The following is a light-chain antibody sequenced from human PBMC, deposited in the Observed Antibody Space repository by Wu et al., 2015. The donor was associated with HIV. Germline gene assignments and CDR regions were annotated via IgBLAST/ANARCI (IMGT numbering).Light chain of an antibody. CDR3: QQFHRTPPIT. V-gene: IGKV1-NL1*01. CDR1: QAIGNS. Sequence: DIQMTQSPSSLSAYVGDRVTITCRASQAIGNSLAWYQQKPGKAPKLLLYSASRLQSGVPSRFSGRGSGTDYTLTISSLQPEDFATYYCQQFHRTPPITFGQGTRLEI. CDR2: SAS. J-gene: IGKJ5*01.